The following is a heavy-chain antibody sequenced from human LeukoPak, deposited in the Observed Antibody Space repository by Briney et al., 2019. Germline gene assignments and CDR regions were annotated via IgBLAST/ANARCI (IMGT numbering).Heavy chain of an antibody. V-gene: IGHV3-23*01. J-gene: IGHJ4*02. CDR1: GFTFSNYD. CDR3: AKDSPHFDY. CDR2: ISAGSTSI. Sequence: GGSLRLSCVASGFTFSNYDMVWVRQAPGKGLEWVSVISAGSTSIFYEDSVKGRFTVSRDNSKKTLYLQMNSLRAEDTAVYYCAKDSPHFDYWGQGTLVTVSS.